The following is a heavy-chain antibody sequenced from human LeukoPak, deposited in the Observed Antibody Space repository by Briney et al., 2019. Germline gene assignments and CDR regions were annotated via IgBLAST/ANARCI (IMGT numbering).Heavy chain of an antibody. D-gene: IGHD1-26*01. Sequence: GGSLRLSCAASGFTFSSYAMNWVRHAPGKGLEWVSAIGGGGGSPYYADSVKGRFTISRDNSKNTLYLQKNSLRAEDTAVYYCGKGTDRTSGSYFWGQGTLVTVSS. J-gene: IGHJ4*02. CDR2: IGGGGGSP. CDR3: GKGTDRTSGSYF. CDR1: GFTFSSYA. V-gene: IGHV3-23*01.